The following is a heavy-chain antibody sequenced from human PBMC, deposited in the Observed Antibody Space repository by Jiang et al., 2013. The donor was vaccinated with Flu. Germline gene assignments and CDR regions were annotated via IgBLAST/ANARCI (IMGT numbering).Heavy chain of an antibody. Sequence: TLSLTCIVSGASINASPYFWGWVRQPPGKGLEWIGNTYYSGSTFYTPSLESRVTISVDTSRNQFSLKLNSVTAADTAVYYCSRHQYCTGGSCDGVDYWGQGTLVTVSS. J-gene: IGHJ4*02. V-gene: IGHV4-39*01. CDR1: GASINASPYF. CDR3: SRHQYCTGGSCDGVDY. D-gene: IGHD2-15*01. CDR2: TYYSGST.